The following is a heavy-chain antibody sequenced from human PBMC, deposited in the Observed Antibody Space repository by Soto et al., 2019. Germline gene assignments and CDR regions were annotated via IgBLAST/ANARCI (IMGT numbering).Heavy chain of an antibody. Sequence: PGGSLRLSCAASGFTFSSYAMHWVRQAPGKGLEWVAVISYDGSNKYYADSVKGRFTISRDNSKNTLYLQMNSLRAEDTAVYYCAREVGYDPKDYFDYWGQGTLVTLSS. CDR2: ISYDGSNK. J-gene: IGHJ4*02. D-gene: IGHD5-12*01. CDR1: GFTFSSYA. V-gene: IGHV3-30-3*01. CDR3: AREVGYDPKDYFDY.